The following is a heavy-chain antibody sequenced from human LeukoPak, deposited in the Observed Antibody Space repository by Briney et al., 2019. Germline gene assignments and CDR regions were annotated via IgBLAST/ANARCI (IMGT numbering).Heavy chain of an antibody. Sequence: GGSLRLSCAASGFTFSSYSMNWVRQAPGKGLEWVSSISSSSSYIYYADSVKGRFTISRDNAKNSLYLQMNSLRAEDTAVYYCARVSLGNIVVVPAAFYYYYDMDVWGQGTTVTVSS. CDR3: ARVSLGNIVVVPAAFYYYYDMDV. CDR2: ISSSSSYI. V-gene: IGHV3-21*01. CDR1: GFTFSSYS. J-gene: IGHJ6*02. D-gene: IGHD2-2*01.